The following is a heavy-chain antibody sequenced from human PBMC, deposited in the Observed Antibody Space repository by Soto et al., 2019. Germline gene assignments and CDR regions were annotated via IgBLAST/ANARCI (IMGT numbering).Heavy chain of an antibody. V-gene: IGHV4-4*02. CDR3: ARDQASSSWYNWFDP. CDR1: GGSISSSIW. D-gene: IGHD6-13*01. J-gene: IGHJ5*02. Sequence: SETLSLTCAVSGGSISSSIWWSWVRQPPGKGLEWIGEIYHSGSTYYNPSLKSRVTISVDTSKNQFSLKLSSVTAADTAVYYCARDQASSSWYNWFDPWGQGTLVTVSS. CDR2: IYHSGST.